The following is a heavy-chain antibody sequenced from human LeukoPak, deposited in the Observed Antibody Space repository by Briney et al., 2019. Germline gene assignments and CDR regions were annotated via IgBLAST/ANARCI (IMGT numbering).Heavy chain of an antibody. Sequence: QSGGSLRLSCAASGFTFSSYGMHWVRQAPGKGLEWVAVIWYDGSNKYYADSVKGRFTISRDNSKNTLYLQMNSLRAEDTAVYYCARDGSEYSSSSFFADYYGMDVWGQGTTVTVSS. J-gene: IGHJ6*02. D-gene: IGHD6-6*01. CDR2: IWYDGSNK. CDR3: ARDGSEYSSSSFFADYYGMDV. V-gene: IGHV3-33*08. CDR1: GFTFSSYG.